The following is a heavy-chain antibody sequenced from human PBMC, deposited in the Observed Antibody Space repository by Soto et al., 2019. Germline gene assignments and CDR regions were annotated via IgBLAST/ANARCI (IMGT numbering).Heavy chain of an antibody. CDR1: GGSISSSSYY. V-gene: IGHV4-39*01. CDR2: IYYSGST. J-gene: IGHJ6*02. Sequence: QLQLQESGPGLVKPSETLSLTCTVSGGSISSSSYYWGWIRQPPGKGLEWIGSIYYSGSTYYNPSLHSRVTLSADTSKNQFSLTLSAVTAADTAVYYCACIFSGGYGYGFYYYGIDVWGQGTTVTVSS. D-gene: IGHD5-18*01. CDR3: ACIFSGGYGYGFYYYGIDV.